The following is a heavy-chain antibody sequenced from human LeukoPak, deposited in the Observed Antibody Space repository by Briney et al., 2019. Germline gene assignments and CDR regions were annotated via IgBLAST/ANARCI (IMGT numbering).Heavy chain of an antibody. CDR1: GGTFSSYA. D-gene: IGHD4-23*01. J-gene: IGHJ5*02. V-gene: IGHV1-69*13. Sequence: ASVKVSCRASGGTFSSYAISWVRQAPGQGLEWMGGIIPIFGTASYAQKFQGRVTITADESTSTAYMELSSLRSEDTAVYYCARDLYGGNSRYAAWGQGTLVTVSS. CDR3: ARDLYGGNSRYAA. CDR2: IIPIFGTA.